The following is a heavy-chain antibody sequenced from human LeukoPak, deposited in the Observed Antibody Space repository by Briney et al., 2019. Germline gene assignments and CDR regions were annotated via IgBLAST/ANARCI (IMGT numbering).Heavy chain of an antibody. D-gene: IGHD3-22*01. CDR2: IYYSGST. Sequence: PSETLSLTCTVSGGSVSSGSYYWSWIRQPPGKGLEWIGYIYYSGSTNYNPSLKSRVTISVDTSKNQFSLKLSSVTAADTAVYYCARGGSYYYDSSGHWGQGTLVTVSS. CDR1: GGSVSSGSYY. CDR3: ARGGSYYYDSSGH. V-gene: IGHV4-61*01. J-gene: IGHJ4*02.